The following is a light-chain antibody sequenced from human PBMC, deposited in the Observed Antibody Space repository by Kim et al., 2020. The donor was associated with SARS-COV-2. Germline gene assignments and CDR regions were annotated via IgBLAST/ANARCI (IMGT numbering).Light chain of an antibody. CDR3: KQVANSPWT. CDR2: GAS. Sequence: IVLTQSPGTLSLSPGDRATLSCRASQSISSDYLAWYQQNPGQAPRLLVYGASYRAAGIPDRFSASGSGTDFTLTITSLEPEDFAVFYCKQVANSPWTYGQGTKVDIK. V-gene: IGKV3-20*01. J-gene: IGKJ1*01. CDR1: QSISSDY.